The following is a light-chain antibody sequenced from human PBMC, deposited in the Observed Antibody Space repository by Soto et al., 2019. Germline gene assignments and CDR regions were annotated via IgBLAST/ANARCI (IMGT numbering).Light chain of an antibody. CDR2: RDD. Sequence: QPVLTQPPSASATPGQRITISCFGSSSNIGSNYGYWYQQLPGTAPKLLISRDDERPSGVPDRFSGSKSGTSASLAISGVRSEDEAYYFCAAWDDSLRAPVFGGGTKLTVL. CDR3: AAWDDSLRAPV. J-gene: IGLJ2*01. V-gene: IGLV1-47*01. CDR1: SSNIGSNY.